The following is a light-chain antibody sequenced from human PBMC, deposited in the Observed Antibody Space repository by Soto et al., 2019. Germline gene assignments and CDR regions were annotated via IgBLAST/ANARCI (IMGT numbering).Light chain of an antibody. CDR2: AAS. CDR3: QQLNSYPQT. Sequence: IQLTQSPSFLSASVGGRVTMTCRASQGISSYLAWYQQKPGKAPKLLIYAASTLQSGVPSRFSGSGSGTEFTLTISSLQPEDFATYYCQQLNSYPQTFGQGTKVDNK. V-gene: IGKV1-9*01. CDR1: QGISSY. J-gene: IGKJ1*01.